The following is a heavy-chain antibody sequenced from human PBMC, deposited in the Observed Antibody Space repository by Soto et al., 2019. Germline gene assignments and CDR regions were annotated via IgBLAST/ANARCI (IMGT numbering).Heavy chain of an antibody. CDR3: ARDAPYDEGWSGYRPYNWFYS. V-gene: IGHV1-8*01. D-gene: IGHD3-3*01. CDR2: MNPNSGNT. CDR1: GYTFTSYD. Sequence: SVQVSCKASGYTFTSYDINWVRQATGQGLEWMGWMNPNSGNTGYAQKFQGRVTMTRNTSISTAYMELSSLRSEDTAVYYCARDAPYDEGWSGYRPYNWFYSCGQGTTVTVSA. J-gene: IGHJ5*01.